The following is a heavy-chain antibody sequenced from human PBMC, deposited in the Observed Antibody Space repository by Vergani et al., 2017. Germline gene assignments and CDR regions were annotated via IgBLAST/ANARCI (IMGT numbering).Heavy chain of an antibody. Sequence: DVHLAESGGGFFQPGGSLRLSCSASGFSFNSYWMHWVRQVPGKGLLWVSRIKSDGSITAYADSVKGRFTISRDNAQNTLYLKMNNLRTEDTAIYYCAKQYFVSGNYLFDYWGQGTLVTVSS. CDR3: AKQYFVSGNYLFDY. D-gene: IGHD3-10*01. V-gene: IGHV3-74*03. J-gene: IGHJ4*02. CDR2: IKSDGSIT. CDR1: GFSFNSYW.